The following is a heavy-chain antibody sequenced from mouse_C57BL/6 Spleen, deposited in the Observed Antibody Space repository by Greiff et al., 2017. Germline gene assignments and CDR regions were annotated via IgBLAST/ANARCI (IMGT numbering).Heavy chain of an antibody. J-gene: IGHJ3*01. CDR3: ARPLYGSSGAWFAY. Sequence: QVQLKQPGAELVRPGSSVKLSCKASGYTFTSYWMDWVKQRPGQGLEWIGNIYPSDSETHYNQKFKDKATLTVDKSSSTAYMQLSSLTSEDSAVYYCARPLYGSSGAWFAYWGQGTLVTVSA. CDR2: IYPSDSET. D-gene: IGHD1-1*01. CDR1: GYTFTSYW. V-gene: IGHV1-61*01.